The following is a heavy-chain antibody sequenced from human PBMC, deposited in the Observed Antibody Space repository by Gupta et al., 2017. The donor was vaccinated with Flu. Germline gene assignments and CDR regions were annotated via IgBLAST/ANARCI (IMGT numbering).Heavy chain of an antibody. V-gene: IGHV3-30*18. J-gene: IGHJ6*02. CDR3: AKEWRGESNIYGMNV. D-gene: IGHD3-10*01. CDR1: GFSFRNYG. Sequence: QEEVVESGGAVVQPGESLRLSCAAFGFSFRNYGMHWVRQAPGKGLEWVALISHDGSSKDYAESGDGRFTISRDNSKNTLYLQMNSLRADDTAVFYCAKEWRGESNIYGMNVWGPGTTVIVSS. CDR2: ISHDGSSK.